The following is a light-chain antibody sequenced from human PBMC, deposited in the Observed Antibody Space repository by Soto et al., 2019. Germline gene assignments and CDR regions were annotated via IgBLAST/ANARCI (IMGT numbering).Light chain of an antibody. J-gene: IGLJ2*01. CDR1: SSNIGSNY. CDR2: DNN. CDR3: GTWDSGLSAV. Sequence: QSVLTQPPSVSAAPGQKVTISCSGTSSNIGSNYVSWYQHLQGTAPKLHIYDNNKRSSGIPDRFSGSQSGTSATLDITGLQTGDEADYYCGTWDSGLSAVFGGGTKLTVL. V-gene: IGLV1-51*01.